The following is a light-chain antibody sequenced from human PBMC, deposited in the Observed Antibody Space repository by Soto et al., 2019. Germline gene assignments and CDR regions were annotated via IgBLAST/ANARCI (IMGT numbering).Light chain of an antibody. Sequence: QSVLTQPASMSGSPGQSVTISCTGSTSDVGTYDLVSWYQQHPGKAPKLMIFEAYKRPSGISSRFSGSKSGNTASLTISGLQTEDEADYFCYSYAGTGAPVVFGGGTQLTVL. J-gene: IGLJ2*01. CDR3: YSYAGTGAPVV. V-gene: IGLV2-23*01. CDR1: TSDVGTYDL. CDR2: EAY.